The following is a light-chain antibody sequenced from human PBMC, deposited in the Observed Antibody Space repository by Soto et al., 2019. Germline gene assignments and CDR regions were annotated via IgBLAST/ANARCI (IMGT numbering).Light chain of an antibody. J-gene: IGKJ1*01. CDR2: GAS. CDR1: QSVSSHY. CDR3: QQFDRSLPSWT. V-gene: IGKV3-20*01. Sequence: ETVLTQSPGTLSLSPGERATLSCRASQSVSSHYLAWYQHIPGQAPRLPIYGASTRATGIPDRFSGSGSGTDFTVTISRLEPEDFAVFYCQQFDRSLPSWTFGQGTKVE.